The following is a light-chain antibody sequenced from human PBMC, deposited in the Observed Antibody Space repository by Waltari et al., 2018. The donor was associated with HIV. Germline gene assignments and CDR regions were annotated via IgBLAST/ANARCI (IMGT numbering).Light chain of an antibody. Sequence: EIVLTQSPXTLSLSPGERATLSCRASQSVTSSFLSWYQQKPGQAPRLLIYGASSRATGIPDRFSGGGSGTDFTLTISRLEPEDFAVYYCQQYGSSPLTFGGGTXV. CDR1: QSVTSSF. V-gene: IGKV3-20*01. CDR3: QQYGSSPLT. CDR2: GAS. J-gene: IGKJ4*01.